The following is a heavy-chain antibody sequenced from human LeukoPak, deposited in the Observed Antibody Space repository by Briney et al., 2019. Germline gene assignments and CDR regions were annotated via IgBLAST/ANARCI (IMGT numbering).Heavy chain of an antibody. Sequence: GSLRLSCAASGFSFRAYWMSWVRQAPGTGLEWGAIIKEDGSETYSIDSVKGRFTLSRDNAQNSLYLTMNSLRGDDTAVYYCARVIWRQLAPFDYWGQGALVTVFS. CDR1: GFSFRAYW. J-gene: IGHJ4*02. CDR3: ARVIWRQLAPFDY. CDR2: IKEDGSET. V-gene: IGHV3-7*03. D-gene: IGHD6-13*01.